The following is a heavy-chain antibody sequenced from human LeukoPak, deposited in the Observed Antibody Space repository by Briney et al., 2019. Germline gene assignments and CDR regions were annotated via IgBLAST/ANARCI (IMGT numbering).Heavy chain of an antibody. CDR1: GYSISSGYY. V-gene: IGHV4-38-2*02. Sequence: PSETLSLTCTVSGYSISSGYYWGWIRQPPGKGLEWIGSIHHSGSTYYNPSLKSRVTISVDTSKNLFSLNMSSVTAADTAVYYCARLIYCSGGNCNLGYFDYWGQGTLATVSS. D-gene: IGHD2-15*01. CDR2: IHHSGST. CDR3: ARLIYCSGGNCNLGYFDY. J-gene: IGHJ4*02.